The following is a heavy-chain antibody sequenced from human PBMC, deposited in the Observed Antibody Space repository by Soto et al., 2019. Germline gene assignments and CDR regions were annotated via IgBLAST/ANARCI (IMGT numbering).Heavy chain of an antibody. CDR2: ISFDGTSK. CDR3: AKDQYTNRDPVVSGMDV. D-gene: IGHD2-2*02. J-gene: IGHJ6*02. Sequence: PGGSLRLSCEVSGLRFSKFGYCVHWFVQCPGEGLECLSFISFDGTSKVYADSVKGRFTVSRVNSKNTVFLEVNSLRIEDTAVYYCAKDQYTNRDPVVSGMDVWGQGTTVTVSS. V-gene: IGHV3-30*18. CDR1: GLRFSKFGYC.